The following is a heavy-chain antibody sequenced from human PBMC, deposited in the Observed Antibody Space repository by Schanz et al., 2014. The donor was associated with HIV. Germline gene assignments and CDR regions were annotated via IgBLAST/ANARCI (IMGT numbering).Heavy chain of an antibody. J-gene: IGHJ2*01. V-gene: IGHV1-2*02. CDR3: AMGPDYYDSSAYYRVGLWYFDL. CDR2: INPNSGGT. D-gene: IGHD3-22*01. CDR1: GYTFTSYD. Sequence: QVQLVQSGAEVKKPGASVKVSCKASGYTFTSYDINWVRQATGQGLEWMGWINPNSGGTNYAQKFQGRVTMTRDTSISTAYMELRRLRYDDTAVYYCAMGPDYYDSSAYYRVGLWYFDLWGRGTLVTVSS.